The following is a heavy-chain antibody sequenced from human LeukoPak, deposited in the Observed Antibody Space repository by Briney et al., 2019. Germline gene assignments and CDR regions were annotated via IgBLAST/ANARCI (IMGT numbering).Heavy chain of an antibody. V-gene: IGHV1-46*01. D-gene: IGHD3/OR15-3a*01. J-gene: IGHJ4*02. CDR3: ARVPRNGLALDY. CDR2: INPSGGTT. CDR1: GYTFINYY. Sequence: ASVKVSCKASGYTFINYYIHWVRQAPGQGLEWMGIINPSGGTTSYAQNFQGRVTMTRDTSTSTVYMELSSLRSEDTAVYYCARVPRNGLALDYWGQGTLVTVSS.